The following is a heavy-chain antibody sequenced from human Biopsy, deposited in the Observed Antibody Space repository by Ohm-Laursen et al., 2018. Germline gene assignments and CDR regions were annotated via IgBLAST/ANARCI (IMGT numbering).Heavy chain of an antibody. CDR3: ARDRMVEITVMVRADTFDM. D-gene: IGHD3-10*01. CDR1: GYTFASYE. CDR2: LNSDSGNT. Sequence: ASVKVSCRASGYTFASYEINWERQVTGQGLEWMGWLNSDSGNTGYAQNFQGRVTMSRNTSLCTAYMELSSMKSEDTAGYYGARDRMVEITVMVRADTFDMWGQGTLVSVSS. V-gene: IGHV1-8*01. J-gene: IGHJ3*02.